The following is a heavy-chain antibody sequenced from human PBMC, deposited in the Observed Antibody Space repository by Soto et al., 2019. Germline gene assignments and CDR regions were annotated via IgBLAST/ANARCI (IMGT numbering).Heavy chain of an antibody. CDR3: ARDLSIAARRRYIGY. CDR2: IWYDGSNK. D-gene: IGHD6-6*01. J-gene: IGHJ4*02. CDR1: GFTFSSYG. V-gene: IGHV3-33*01. Sequence: GGSLRLSCAASGFTFSSYGMHWVRQAPGKGLEWVAVIWYDGSNKYYADSVKGRFTISRDNSKNTLYLQMNSLRAEDTAVYYCARDLSIAARRRYIGYWGQGTLVTVSS.